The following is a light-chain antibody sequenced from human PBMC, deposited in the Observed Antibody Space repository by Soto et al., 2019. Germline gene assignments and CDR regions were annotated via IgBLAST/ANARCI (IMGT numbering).Light chain of an antibody. Sequence: DIQMTQSPSTLSGSVGDRVTITCRASQSISSWLAWYQQKPGKAPKLLIYRASSLESGVPSRFSGSGSGTEFTLTISSLQPDDFATYYCQQYNSYPTFGQGTKVDIK. CDR2: RAS. CDR1: QSISSW. V-gene: IGKV1-5*03. J-gene: IGKJ1*01. CDR3: QQYNSYPT.